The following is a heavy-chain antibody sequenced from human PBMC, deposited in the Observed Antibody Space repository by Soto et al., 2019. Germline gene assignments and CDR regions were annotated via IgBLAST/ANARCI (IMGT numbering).Heavy chain of an antibody. D-gene: IGHD6-19*01. Sequence: VSVSLSCKAAGYAFTGYYMHWVRQAPGQGLEWMGWINPNSGGTNYAQKFQGWVTMTRDTSISTAYMELSRLRSDDTAVYYCARDSSGWSNAFDIWGQGTMVTVSS. CDR3: ARDSSGWSNAFDI. V-gene: IGHV1-2*04. CDR2: INPNSGGT. J-gene: IGHJ3*02. CDR1: GYAFTGYY.